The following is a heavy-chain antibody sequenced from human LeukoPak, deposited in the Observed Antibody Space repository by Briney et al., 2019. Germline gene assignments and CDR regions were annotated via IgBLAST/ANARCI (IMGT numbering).Heavy chain of an antibody. J-gene: IGHJ4*02. CDR1: GGTFSSYA. D-gene: IGHD3-16*02. CDR2: IIPIFGTA. V-gene: IGHV1-69*13. CDR3: ARDRGAFDYVWGSYRYSESYYFDY. Sequence: SVKVSCKASGGTFSSYAISWARQAPGQGLEWMGGIIPIFGTANYAQKFQGRVTITADESTSTAYMELSSLRSEDTAVYYCARDRGAFDYVWGSYRYSESYYFDYWGQGTLVTVSS.